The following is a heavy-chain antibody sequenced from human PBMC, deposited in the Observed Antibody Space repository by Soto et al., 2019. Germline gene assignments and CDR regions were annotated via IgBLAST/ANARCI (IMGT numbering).Heavy chain of an antibody. J-gene: IGHJ5*02. Sequence: SETLSLTCTVSGGSISSGGYYWSWIRQHPGKGLEWIGYIYYSGSTYYNPSLKSRVTISVDTSKNQFSLKLSSVTAADTAVYYCARFGITMVRGVPFDPWGQGTLVTVSS. CDR2: IYYSGST. CDR1: GGSISSGGYY. D-gene: IGHD3-10*01. CDR3: ARFGITMVRGVPFDP. V-gene: IGHV4-31*03.